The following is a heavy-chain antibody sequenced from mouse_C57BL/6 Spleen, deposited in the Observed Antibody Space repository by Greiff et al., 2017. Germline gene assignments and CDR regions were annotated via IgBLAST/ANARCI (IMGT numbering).Heavy chain of an antibody. J-gene: IGHJ2*01. V-gene: IGHV1-26*01. CDR2: INPNNGGT. Sequence: EVQLQQSGPELVKPGASVKISCKASGYTFTDYYMNWVKQSHGKSLEWIGDINPNNGGTSYNQKFKGKATLTVDKSSSTAYMELRSLTSEDSAVYDCARPLYYGYGQGFWYFDYGGQGTTLTVSS. CDR1: GYTFTDYY. CDR3: ARPLYYGYGQGFWYFDY. D-gene: IGHD2-2*01.